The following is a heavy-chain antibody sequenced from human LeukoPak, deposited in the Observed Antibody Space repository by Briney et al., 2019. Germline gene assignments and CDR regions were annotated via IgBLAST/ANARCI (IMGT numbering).Heavy chain of an antibody. CDR1: GGSISSYY. Sequence: SETLSLTCTVSGGSISSYYCSWIRQPPGKGLEWIGYIYYSGSTNYNPSLKSRVTISVDTSKNQFSLKLSSVTAADTAVYYCARHLSGRDWFDPWGQGTLVTVSP. D-gene: IGHD3-3*01. CDR3: ARHLSGRDWFDP. CDR2: IYYSGST. J-gene: IGHJ5*02. V-gene: IGHV4-59*01.